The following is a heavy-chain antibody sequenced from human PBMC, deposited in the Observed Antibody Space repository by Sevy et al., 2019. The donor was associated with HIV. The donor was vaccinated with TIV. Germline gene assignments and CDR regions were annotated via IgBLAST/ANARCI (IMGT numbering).Heavy chain of an antibody. Sequence: GGSLRLSCAASGFTCSIYAMSWVRQAPGEGLEWVSGISITGGSTYYADSVKGRFTISRDNSKNTLYLQMNTLRAEDTAAYYCAKDRVSGTYYTGDFDYWGQGTLVTVSS. CDR1: GFTCSIYA. V-gene: IGHV3-23*01. J-gene: IGHJ4*02. CDR3: AKDRVSGTYYTGDFDY. CDR2: ISITGGST. D-gene: IGHD3-10*01.